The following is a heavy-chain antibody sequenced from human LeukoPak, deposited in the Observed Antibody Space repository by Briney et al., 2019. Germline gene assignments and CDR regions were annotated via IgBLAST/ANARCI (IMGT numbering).Heavy chain of an antibody. Sequence: PSETLSLTCAVYGGSFSGYYWGWIRQPPGKGLEWIGEINHSGSTNYNPSLKSRVTISVDTSKNQFSLKLSSVTAADTAVYYCARALDRVVPAAIFDYWGQGTLVTVSS. J-gene: IGHJ4*02. D-gene: IGHD2-2*02. V-gene: IGHV4-34*01. CDR1: GGSFSGYY. CDR2: INHSGST. CDR3: ARALDRVVPAAIFDY.